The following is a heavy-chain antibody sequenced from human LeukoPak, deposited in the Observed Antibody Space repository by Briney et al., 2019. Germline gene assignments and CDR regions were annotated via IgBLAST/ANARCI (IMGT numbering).Heavy chain of an antibody. J-gene: IGHJ6*03. V-gene: IGHV4-34*01. CDR2: INHSGST. Sequence: SETLSLTCAVYGGSFSGYYWSWIRQPPGKGLEWIGEINHSGSTNYNPSLKSRVTISVDTSKNQFSLKLSSVTAADTAVYYCAREIGYCSSTSCYAGSDYYYYYMDVWGKGTTVTVSS. CDR1: GGSFSGYY. D-gene: IGHD2-2*03. CDR3: AREIGYCSSTSCYAGSDYYYYYMDV.